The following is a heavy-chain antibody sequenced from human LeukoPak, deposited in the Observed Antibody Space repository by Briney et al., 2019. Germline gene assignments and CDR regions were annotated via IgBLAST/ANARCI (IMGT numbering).Heavy chain of an antibody. Sequence: ASVTVSCKASGYTFTGYYMHWVRQAPGQGLEWMGRINPNSGGTNYAQKFQGRVTMTRDTSISTAYMELSRLRSDDTAVYYCARDLSSTYDFWGGYYTGEVDYWGQGTLVTVSS. J-gene: IGHJ4*02. CDR2: INPNSGGT. CDR1: GYTFTGYY. D-gene: IGHD3-3*01. CDR3: ARDLSSTYDFWGGYYTGEVDY. V-gene: IGHV1-2*06.